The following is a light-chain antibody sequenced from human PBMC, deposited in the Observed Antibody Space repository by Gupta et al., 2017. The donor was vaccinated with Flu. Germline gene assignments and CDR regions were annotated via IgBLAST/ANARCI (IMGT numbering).Light chain of an antibody. V-gene: IGLV1-40*01. CDR2: GNT. Sequence: GSSSNIGAYYDVHWYQQIPGRAPKLLIFGNTKRPSGVPDRFSGSKSGTSASLVITGLQAEDEAVYYCQSYDTSLSAVLFGGGTKLTVL. CDR3: QSYDTSLSAVL. J-gene: IGLJ2*01. CDR1: SSNIGAYYD.